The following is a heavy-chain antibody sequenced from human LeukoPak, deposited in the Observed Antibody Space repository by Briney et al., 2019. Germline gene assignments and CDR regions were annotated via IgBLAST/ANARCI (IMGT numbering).Heavy chain of an antibody. CDR1: GDSVSSNSAA. J-gene: IGHJ4*02. D-gene: IGHD3-22*01. CDR3: ARDPLTAYYDSSGYRPFDF. V-gene: IGHV6-1*01. Sequence: SQTLSLTCAISGDSVSSNSAAWNWIRQSPSRGLEWLGRTYYRSKWYNDYAVSVKSRITINPDTSKNQFSLQLNSVTPEDTAVYYCARDPLTAYYDSSGYRPFDFWGQGTLVTVSS. CDR2: TYYRSKWYN.